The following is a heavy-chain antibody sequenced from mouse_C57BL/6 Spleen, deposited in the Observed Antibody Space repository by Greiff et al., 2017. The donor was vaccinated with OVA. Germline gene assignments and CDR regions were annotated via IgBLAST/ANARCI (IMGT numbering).Heavy chain of an antibody. CDR2: IDPSDSYT. Sequence: QVQLQQPGAELVKPGASVKLSCKASGYTFTSYWMQWVKQRPGQGLEWIGEIDPSDSYTNYNPKFKGKATLTVDTYSSTAYMQLRSLTSEDSAVYYCARASVGAKFAYWGQGTLVTVSA. CDR3: ARASVGAKFAY. CDR1: GYTFTSYW. D-gene: IGHD1-1*01. J-gene: IGHJ3*01. V-gene: IGHV1-50*01.